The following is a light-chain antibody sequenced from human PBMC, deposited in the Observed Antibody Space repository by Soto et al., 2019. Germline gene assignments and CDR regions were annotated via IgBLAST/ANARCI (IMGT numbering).Light chain of an antibody. J-gene: IGKJ1*01. CDR1: QSVRSN. Sequence: SPVGKDTLSFRASQSVRSNLAWYQQKPGQAPRLLIYGASTRATGIPARFSGSGSGTEFTLTISSLQSEDFAVYYCQQYNDWWKFGQGTMVEIK. V-gene: IGKV3-15*01. CDR2: GAS. CDR3: QQYNDWWK.